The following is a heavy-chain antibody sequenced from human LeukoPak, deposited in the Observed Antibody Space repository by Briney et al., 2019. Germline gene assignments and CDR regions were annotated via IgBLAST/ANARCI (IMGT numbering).Heavy chain of an antibody. V-gene: IGHV1-18*01. Sequence: ASVKVSCKASGYTFTSYGISWVRQAPGQGLEWMGWISAYNGNTNYAQKLQGRVTMTTDTSTSTAYMELSSLRSEDTAVYYCAREGSRGSGGYDSSGYYYGYWGQGTLVTVSS. D-gene: IGHD3-22*01. CDR1: GYTFTSYG. J-gene: IGHJ4*02. CDR2: ISAYNGNT. CDR3: AREGSRGSGGYDSSGYYYGY.